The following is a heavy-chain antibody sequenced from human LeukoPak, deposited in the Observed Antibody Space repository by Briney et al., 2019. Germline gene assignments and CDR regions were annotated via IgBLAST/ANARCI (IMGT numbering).Heavy chain of an antibody. Sequence: ASVKVSCKASGGTFSSYTISWVRQAPGQGLGWMGRIIPILGIANYAQKFQGRVTITADKSTSTAYMELSSLRSEDTAVYYCASGQYDFWSGYSDYWGQGTLVTVSS. J-gene: IGHJ4*02. CDR3: ASGQYDFWSGYSDY. CDR2: IIPILGIA. CDR1: GGTFSSYT. D-gene: IGHD3-3*01. V-gene: IGHV1-69*02.